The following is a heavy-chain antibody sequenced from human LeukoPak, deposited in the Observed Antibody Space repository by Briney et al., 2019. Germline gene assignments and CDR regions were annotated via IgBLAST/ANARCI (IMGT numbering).Heavy chain of an antibody. Sequence: GGSLRLSCAASGFTFSSYGMHCVRQAPGKGLEWVAVIWYDGSNKYYADSAKGRFTISRDNSKNTLYLQMNSLRAEDTAVYYCARGAGDLEDTSIFDYWGQGTLVTVSS. V-gene: IGHV3-33*01. J-gene: IGHJ4*02. CDR2: IWYDGSNK. CDR3: ARGAGDLEDTSIFDY. CDR1: GFTFSSYG. D-gene: IGHD2-21*02.